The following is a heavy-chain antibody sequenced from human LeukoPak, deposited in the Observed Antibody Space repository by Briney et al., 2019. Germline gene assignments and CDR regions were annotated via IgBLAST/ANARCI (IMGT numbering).Heavy chain of an antibody. J-gene: IGHJ4*02. CDR2: IYITGDV. V-gene: IGHV4-59*12. Sequence: SETLSLTCTVSGGSMRGYYWSWIRQPPGERLEWIGHIYITGDVNYSPSLRSRVSISMDSSKNQVSLQPSSVTAADTAVYYCARMTAGGLHWGYLDYWGQGTLVAVSS. CDR3: ARMTAGGLHWGYLDY. CDR1: GGSMRGYY. D-gene: IGHD7-27*01.